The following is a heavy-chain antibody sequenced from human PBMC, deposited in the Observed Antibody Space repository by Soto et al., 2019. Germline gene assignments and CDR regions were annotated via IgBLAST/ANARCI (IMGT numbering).Heavy chain of an antibody. CDR1: GYSFTSYW. J-gene: IGHJ6*02. D-gene: IGHD3-10*01. V-gene: IGHV5-51*01. CDR2: IYPGDSDT. Sequence: GESLKISCKGSGYSFTSYWIGWVRQMPGKGLKWMGIIYPGDSDTRYSPSFRGQVTISADKSISTAYLQWSSLKASDTAMYYCAGGGVRGVITRTRDYYGMDVWGQGTTVTVSS. CDR3: AGGGVRGVITRTRDYYGMDV.